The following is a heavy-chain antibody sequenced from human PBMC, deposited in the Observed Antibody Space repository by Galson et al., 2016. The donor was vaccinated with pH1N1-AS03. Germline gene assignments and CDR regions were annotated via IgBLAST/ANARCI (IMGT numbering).Heavy chain of an antibody. CDR1: GDAIGSYY. Sequence: SETLSLTCTVSGDAIGSYYWSWIRQPAGKGLQWIGRVYTSGSTNYNPSHKSRVTMSVDISRNQFSLKLNSVTAADTAVYYCAGLVGGSLDYWGQGTLVTVSS. J-gene: IGHJ4*02. D-gene: IGHD1-26*01. V-gene: IGHV4-4*07. CDR3: AGLVGGSLDY. CDR2: VYTSGST.